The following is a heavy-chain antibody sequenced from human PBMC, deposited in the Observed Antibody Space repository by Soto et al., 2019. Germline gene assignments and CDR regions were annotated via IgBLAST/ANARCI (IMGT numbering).Heavy chain of an antibody. J-gene: IGHJ5*02. Sequence: QVLLVESGGGVVQPGGSLTLSCVGSGFTFNSHGMHWVRQAPGKGLEWVAVISYDGSNKYYEESVKGRFTISRDNSRNTVYLQLNSLRAEDTALYYCAQDRTAILAEVSWRESWGQGTLVTVSA. CDR1: GFTFNSHG. CDR2: ISYDGSNK. D-gene: IGHD2-2*01. CDR3: AQDRTAILAEVSWRES. V-gene: IGHV3-30*18.